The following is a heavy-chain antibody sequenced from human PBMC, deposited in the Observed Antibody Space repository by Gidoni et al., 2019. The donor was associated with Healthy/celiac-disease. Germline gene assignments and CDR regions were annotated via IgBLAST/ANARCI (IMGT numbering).Heavy chain of an antibody. Sequence: QLQLQESGPGLVKPSETLSLTCPVPGGSISSSSYYWGWIRQPPGKGLEWIGSIYYSGSTYYNPSLKSRVTISVDTSKNQFSLKLSSVTAADTAVYYCARYDYYDSSGPGGVYGMDVWGQGTTVTVSS. CDR2: IYYSGST. J-gene: IGHJ6*02. V-gene: IGHV4-39*01. D-gene: IGHD3-22*01. CDR1: GGSISSSSYY. CDR3: ARYDYYDSSGPGGVYGMDV.